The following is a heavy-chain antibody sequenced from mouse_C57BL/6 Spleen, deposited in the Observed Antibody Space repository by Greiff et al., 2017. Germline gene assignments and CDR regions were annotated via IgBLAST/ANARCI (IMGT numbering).Heavy chain of an antibody. D-gene: IGHD1-1*01. CDR1: GFSLTSYG. Sequence: VKLVESGPGLVQPSQSLSITCTVSGFSLTSYGVHWVRQSPGKGLEWLGVIWRGGSTDYNAAFMSRLSINKDNSKSQVFFKMNSLQADDTAIYYCAKNRGYGSSQGYFDVWGTGTTVTVSS. CDR3: AKNRGYGSSQGYFDV. V-gene: IGHV2-5*01. J-gene: IGHJ1*03. CDR2: IWRGGST.